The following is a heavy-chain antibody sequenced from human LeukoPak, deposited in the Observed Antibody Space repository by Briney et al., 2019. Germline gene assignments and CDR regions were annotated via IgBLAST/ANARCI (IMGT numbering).Heavy chain of an antibody. D-gene: IGHD2-2*01. V-gene: IGHV1-2*02. CDR2: INPNSGGT. CDR1: GYTFTGYY. CDR3: ARGDIVVAPAAMGAFDI. Sequence: GASVKVSCKASGYTFTGYYMHWVRQAHGQGLEWMGWINPNSGGTNYAQKFQGRVTMTRDTSISTAYMELSRLRSDDTAVYYCARGDIVVAPAAMGAFDIWGQGTMVTVSS. J-gene: IGHJ3*02.